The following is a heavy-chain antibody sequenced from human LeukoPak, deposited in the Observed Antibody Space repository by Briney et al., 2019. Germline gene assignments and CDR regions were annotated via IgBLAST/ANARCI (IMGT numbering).Heavy chain of an antibody. CDR2: IKQDGNEK. CDR3: ASGFDSRFFDK. D-gene: IGHD3-22*01. J-gene: IGHJ4*02. CDR1: GFTSSSYW. Sequence: QPGGSLRLSCAASGFTSSSYWMTWVRQAPGKGLEWVANIKQDGNEKYYVDSVKGRFTISRDNAKNSLYLQMNSLRAEDTAVYYCASGFDSRFFDKWGQGTLVTVSS. V-gene: IGHV3-7*01.